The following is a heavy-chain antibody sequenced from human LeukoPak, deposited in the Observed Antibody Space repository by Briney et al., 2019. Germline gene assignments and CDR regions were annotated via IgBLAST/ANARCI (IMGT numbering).Heavy chain of an antibody. CDR2: TYYSGST. V-gene: IGHV4-39*07. J-gene: IGHJ3*02. CDR3: ARDSNYYDSSGEDAFDI. D-gene: IGHD3-22*01. Sequence: SETLSLTCTVSGGSISSSSYYWGWIRQPPGKGLEWIGSTYYSGSTYYNPSLKSRVTISVDTSKNQFSLKLSSVTAADTAVYYCARDSNYYDSSGEDAFDIWSQGTMVTVSS. CDR1: GGSISSSSYY.